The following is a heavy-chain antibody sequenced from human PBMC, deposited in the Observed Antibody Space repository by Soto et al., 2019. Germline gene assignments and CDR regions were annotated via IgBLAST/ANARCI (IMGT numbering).Heavy chain of an antibody. Sequence: EVQLVESGGGLVQPGGSLRLSCAASGFTFSSYSMNWVRQAPGKGLEWVSHITASGGSTSYADSVKGRFTISRDTSRNTLYLQMNSLGADDTAVYYCAKCMQVFSNQDAFHIWGQGTVFTVSS. V-gene: IGHV3-23*04. J-gene: IGHJ3*02. CDR1: GFTFSSYS. CDR2: ITASGGST. D-gene: IGHD2-8*01. CDR3: AKCMQVFSNQDAFHI.